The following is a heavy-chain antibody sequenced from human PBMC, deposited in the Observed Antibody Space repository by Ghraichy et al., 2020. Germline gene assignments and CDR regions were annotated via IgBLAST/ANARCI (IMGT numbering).Heavy chain of an antibody. Sequence: GGSLRLSCEASGFTFRSDGMSWVRQAPGKGLEWVSGISGSGGSTYYADSVKGRLTISRDNSKNTLYLQMNSLRAEDTAVYYCAKDRCSTGSCHFDYWGQGTLVTVSS. J-gene: IGHJ4*02. CDR1: GFTFRSDG. D-gene: IGHD2-15*01. CDR3: AKDRCSTGSCHFDY. CDR2: ISGSGGST. V-gene: IGHV3-23*01.